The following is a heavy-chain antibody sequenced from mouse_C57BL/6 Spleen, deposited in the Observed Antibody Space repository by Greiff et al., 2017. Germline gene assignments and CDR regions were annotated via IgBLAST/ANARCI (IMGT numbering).Heavy chain of an antibody. Sequence: QVQLQQSGPELVKPGASVKLSCTASGYTFTSYDINWVKQRPGQGLEWIGWIYPRDGSTKYNAKFKGKATLTVNTSSSTAYMELRSLTSEDSAVFVCVRQGPMVGANGGQETTLT. CDR2: IYPRDGST. D-gene: IGHD1-1*02. CDR1: GYTFTSYD. CDR3: VRQGPMVGAN. V-gene: IGHV1-85*01. J-gene: IGHJ2*01.